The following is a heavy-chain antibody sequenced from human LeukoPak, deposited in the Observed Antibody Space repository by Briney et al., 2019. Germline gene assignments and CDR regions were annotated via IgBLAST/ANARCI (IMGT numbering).Heavy chain of an antibody. D-gene: IGHD2-15*01. Sequence: TLSLTCTVSGGSISSGGYYWSWIRQHPGKALEWIGYIYYSGSTYYNPSLESRVTISVDTSKNQFSLKLSSVTAADTAVYYCARTYCSGGGCYSGSPYYYYYYGMDVWGQGTTVTVSS. CDR1: GGSISSGGYY. V-gene: IGHV4-31*03. CDR3: ARTYCSGGGCYSGSPYYYYYYGMDV. J-gene: IGHJ6*02. CDR2: IYYSGST.